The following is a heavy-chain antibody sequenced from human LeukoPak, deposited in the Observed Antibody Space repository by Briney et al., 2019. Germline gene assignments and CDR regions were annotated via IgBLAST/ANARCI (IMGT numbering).Heavy chain of an antibody. Sequence: SQTLSLTCAISGDSVSNKDAAWTWIRQSPSRGLEWLGRTYYRSKWSNDYAVSVRSRIIISPDTSKNQFSLQLRSVTPDDTAVYYCARQSLGYVDYWGQGSRVTVSS. CDR3: ARQSLGYVDY. CDR1: GDSVSNKDAA. J-gene: IGHJ4*02. V-gene: IGHV6-1*01. CDR2: TYYRSKWSN. D-gene: IGHD2-15*01.